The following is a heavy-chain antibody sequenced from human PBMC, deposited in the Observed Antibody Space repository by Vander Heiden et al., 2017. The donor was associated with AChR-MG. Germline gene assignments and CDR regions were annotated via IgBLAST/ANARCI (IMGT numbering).Heavy chain of an antibody. J-gene: IGHJ4*02. V-gene: IGHV1-8*01. Sequence: QVQLVQSGAEVKKPGASVTVPCKAYGYTFTSYDINGVRQATEQGIEWMGWINPNSGNTGYAQKFQVRVTMTRNTSISTAYMELSSLRSEDTAVYYCARGANDHDYGDIFDYWGQGTLVTVSS. D-gene: IGHD4-17*01. CDR2: INPNSGNT. CDR3: ARGANDHDYGDIFDY. CDR1: GYTFTSYD.